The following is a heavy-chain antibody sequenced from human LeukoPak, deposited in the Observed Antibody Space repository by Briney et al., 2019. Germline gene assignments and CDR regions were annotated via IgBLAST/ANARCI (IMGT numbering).Heavy chain of an antibody. CDR1: GFTFSSYA. CDR3: ARDHIRLGELSLFDY. V-gene: IGHV3-30*04. D-gene: IGHD3-16*02. J-gene: IGHJ4*02. Sequence: GGSLRLSCAASGFTFSSYAMHWVRQAPGKGLGWVAVISYDGSNKYYADSVKGRFTISRDNSKNTLYLQMNSLRAEDTAVYYCARDHIRLGELSLFDYWGQGTLVTVSS. CDR2: ISYDGSNK.